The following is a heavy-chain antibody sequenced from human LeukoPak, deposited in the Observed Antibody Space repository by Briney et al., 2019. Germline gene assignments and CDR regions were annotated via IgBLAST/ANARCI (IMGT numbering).Heavy chain of an antibody. D-gene: IGHD2-8*01. CDR3: AREGIVLIGQYGMDV. CDR1: GYTFTSYG. J-gene: IGHJ6*02. V-gene: IGHV1-18*01. Sequence: GASVKVSCKASGYTFTSYGISWVRQAPGQGLEWMGWISAYNGNTNYAQKLQGRVTMTTDTSTSTACMELRSLRSDDTAVYYCAREGIVLIGQYGMDVWGQGTTVTVSS. CDR2: ISAYNGNT.